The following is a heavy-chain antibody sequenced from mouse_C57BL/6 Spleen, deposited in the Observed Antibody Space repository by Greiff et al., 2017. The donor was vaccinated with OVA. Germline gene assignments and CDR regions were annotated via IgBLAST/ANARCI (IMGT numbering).Heavy chain of an antibody. Sequence: VQLQQPGAELVKPGASVKLSCKASGYTFTSYWMHWVKQRPGQGLEWIGMIHPNSGSTNYNEKFKSKATLTVDKSSSTAYMQLSSLTSEDSAVYYCAYLYYYGNYVRLFDYWGQGTTLTVSS. CDR1: GYTFTSYW. J-gene: IGHJ2*01. V-gene: IGHV1-64*01. D-gene: IGHD2-1*01. CDR3: AYLYYYGNYVRLFDY. CDR2: IHPNSGST.